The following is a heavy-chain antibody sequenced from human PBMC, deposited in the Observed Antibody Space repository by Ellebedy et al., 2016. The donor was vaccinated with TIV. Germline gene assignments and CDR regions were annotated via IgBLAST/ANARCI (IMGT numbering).Heavy chain of an antibody. J-gene: IGHJ4*02. Sequence: SETLSLTCTVSGGSVSSGSYYWSWIRQPPGKGLEWIGSIYYSGSTYYNPSLKSRVTISVDTSKNQFSLKLSSVTAADTAVYYCARVPSGYSAKGFDCWGQGTLVTVSS. D-gene: IGHD3-22*01. CDR1: GGSVSSGSYY. CDR3: ARVPSGYSAKGFDC. CDR2: IYYSGST. V-gene: IGHV4-61*01.